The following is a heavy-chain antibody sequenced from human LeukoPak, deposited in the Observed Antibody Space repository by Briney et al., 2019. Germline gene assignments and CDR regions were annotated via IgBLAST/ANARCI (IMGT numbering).Heavy chain of an antibody. CDR3: ASVYSGYDLYYYYYMDV. CDR1: GFTVSSNY. Sequence: PGGSLRLSCAASGFTVSSNYMSWVRQAPGKGLEWVSSISSSSSYIYYADSVKGRFTISRDNAKNSLYLQMNSLRAEDTAVYYCASVYSGYDLYYYYYMDVWGKGTTVTVSS. D-gene: IGHD5-12*01. CDR2: ISSSSSYI. J-gene: IGHJ6*03. V-gene: IGHV3-21*01.